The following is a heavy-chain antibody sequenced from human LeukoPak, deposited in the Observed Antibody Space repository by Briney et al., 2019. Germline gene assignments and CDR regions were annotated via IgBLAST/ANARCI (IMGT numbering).Heavy chain of an antibody. D-gene: IGHD3-10*01. Sequence: GGSLRLSCAASGFTFSDYHMSWIRQAPGKGLEWVSRISSSGSITYYGDSVKGRITISRDNAKNSVSLYMNSLRAEDSAVYYCARPGITAFDIWGQGTVVTVSS. V-gene: IGHV3-11*04. CDR3: ARPGITAFDI. CDR2: ISSSGSIT. CDR1: GFTFSDYH. J-gene: IGHJ3*02.